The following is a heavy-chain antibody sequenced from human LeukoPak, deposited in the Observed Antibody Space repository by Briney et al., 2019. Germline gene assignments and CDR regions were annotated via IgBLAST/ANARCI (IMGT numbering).Heavy chain of an antibody. V-gene: IGHV1-2*06. CDR1: GYTFTGYY. CDR2: INPNSGGT. Sequence: GASVKVSCKASGYTFTGYYMHWVRQAPGQGLEWMGRINPNSGGTNYAQKFQGRVTMTRDTSISTAYMELSRLRSDDTAVYYCARGDYYSSGSRRWDAFDIWGQGTMVTVSS. D-gene: IGHD3-22*01. J-gene: IGHJ3*02. CDR3: ARGDYYSSGSRRWDAFDI.